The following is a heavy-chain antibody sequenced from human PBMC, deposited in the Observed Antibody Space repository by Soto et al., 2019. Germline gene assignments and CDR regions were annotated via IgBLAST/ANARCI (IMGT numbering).Heavy chain of an antibody. D-gene: IGHD6-13*01. CDR1: GGTFSSYA. J-gene: IGHJ5*02. CDR3: AREMYRRSWPSRVWFHP. CDR2: IIPIFGTA. V-gene: IGHV1-69*13. Sequence: SVNVSCKASGGTFSSYAISWVRQPPGQGLEWMGGIIPIFGTANYAQSFQGRVTITADESTSTAYMELSSLRSEDTAVYYCAREMYRRSWPSRVWFHPWGQGTLVTVSS.